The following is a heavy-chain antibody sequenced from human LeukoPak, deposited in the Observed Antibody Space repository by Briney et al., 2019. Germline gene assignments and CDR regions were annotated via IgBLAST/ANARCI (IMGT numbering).Heavy chain of an antibody. J-gene: IGHJ4*02. Sequence: GGSLRLSCAASGFTFSSYAIHWVRQAPGKGLEGVAVISYDGSTKYYAESVKGRFSISRDNAKNSLYLQMNSLRANDTAIYYCEADPGDYWGQGTLVTVSS. CDR1: GFTFSSYA. V-gene: IGHV3-30-3*01. CDR2: ISYDGSTK. D-gene: IGHD2-15*01. CDR3: EADPGDY.